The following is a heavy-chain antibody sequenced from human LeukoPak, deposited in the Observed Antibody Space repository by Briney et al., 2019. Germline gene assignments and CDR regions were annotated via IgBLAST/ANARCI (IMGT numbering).Heavy chain of an antibody. D-gene: IGHD5-18*01. CDR3: AKYSTIPWYYFDY. Sequence: SETLSLTCTVSGGSISSSSYYWGWIRQPPGKGLEWIGSIYYSGSTYYNPSLKSRVTISVDTSKNQFSLKLSSVTAADTAVYYCAKYSTIPWYYFDYWGQGTLATVSS. CDR1: GGSISSSSYY. V-gene: IGHV4-39*01. J-gene: IGHJ4*02. CDR2: IYYSGST.